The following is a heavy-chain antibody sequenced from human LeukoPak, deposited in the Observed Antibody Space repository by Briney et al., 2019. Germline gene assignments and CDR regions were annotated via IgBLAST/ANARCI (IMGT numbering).Heavy chain of an antibody. J-gene: IGHJ4*02. CDR2: IYSGGST. V-gene: IGHV3-66*01. CDR3: ARRGYYDSSGNGFDY. CDR1: GFSVSNNY. D-gene: IGHD3-22*01. Sequence: GGSLRLSCAVSGFSVSNNYMSWVRQAPGKGLEWVSVIYSGGSTYYADSVKDRFTISRDNSKNTLYLQMNSLRAEDTAVYYCARRGYYDSSGNGFDYWGQGTLVTVSS.